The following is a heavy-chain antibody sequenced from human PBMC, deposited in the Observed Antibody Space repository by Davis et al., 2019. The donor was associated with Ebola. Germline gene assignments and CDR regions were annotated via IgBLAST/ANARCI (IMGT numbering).Heavy chain of an antibody. V-gene: IGHV3-23*01. D-gene: IGHD3-10*01. CDR3: AKISKYGWFGELSSFDY. J-gene: IGHJ4*02. CDR1: GFTFSSYA. Sequence: GGSLRLSCAGSGFTFSSYAMSWVRQAPGKGLEWVSAISGTTGNTYYADSVKGRFTISRDNSKNTLYLQMNSLRAEDTAVYYCAKISKYGWFGELSSFDYWGQGTLVTVSS. CDR2: ISGTTGNT.